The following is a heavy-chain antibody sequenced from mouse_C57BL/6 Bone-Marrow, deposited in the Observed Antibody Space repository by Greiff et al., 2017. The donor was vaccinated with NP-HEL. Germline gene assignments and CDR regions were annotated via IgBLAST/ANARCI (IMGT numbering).Heavy chain of an antibody. CDR2: FYPGSGSI. Sequence: QVQLQQSGAELVKPGASVKLSCKASGYTFTEYTIHWVKQRSGQGLEWIGWFYPGSGSIKYNEKFKDKATLTADKSSSTVYMELIRLTSEDSAVYFCARHEDEGRQLRLPFAYWGQGTLVTVSA. V-gene: IGHV1-62-2*01. D-gene: IGHD3-2*02. CDR3: ARHEDEGRQLRLPFAY. CDR1: GYTFTEYT. J-gene: IGHJ3*01.